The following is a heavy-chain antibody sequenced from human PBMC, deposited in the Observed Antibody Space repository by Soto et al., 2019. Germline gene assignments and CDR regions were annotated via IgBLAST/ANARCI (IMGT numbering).Heavy chain of an antibody. CDR2: ISAYNGNT. Sequence: QVQLVQSGAEEKKPGASVKVSCKASGYTFTSYAISWVRQAPGQGLEWMGWISAYNGNTNYAQNFQGRVTMTTDTSTTTAYMELRSLRSDDTAVYYCARDAAAGLNDYWGQGTLVTVSS. D-gene: IGHD6-13*01. V-gene: IGHV1-18*01. CDR3: ARDAAAGLNDY. J-gene: IGHJ4*02. CDR1: GYTFTSYA.